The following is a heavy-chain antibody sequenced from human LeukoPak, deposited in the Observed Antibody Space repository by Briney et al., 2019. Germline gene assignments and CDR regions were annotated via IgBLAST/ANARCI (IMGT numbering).Heavy chain of an antibody. J-gene: IGHJ1*01. CDR2: ISSSGSTI. CDR1: GFTFRSYE. V-gene: IGHV3-48*03. Sequence: GGSLRLSCAASGFTFRSYEMNWVRQAPGKGLEWVSYISSSGSTIYYADSVKGRFTISRDNAKNSLYLQMNSLRAEDTAVYYCARGVYCSSTSCYAEYFQHWGQGTLVTVSS. CDR3: ARGVYCSSTSCYAEYFQH. D-gene: IGHD2-2*01.